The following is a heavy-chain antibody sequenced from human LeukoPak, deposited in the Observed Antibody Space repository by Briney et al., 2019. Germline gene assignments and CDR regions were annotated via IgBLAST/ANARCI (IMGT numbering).Heavy chain of an antibody. V-gene: IGHV3-74*01. D-gene: IGHD3-10*01. CDR1: GFTFSSYW. CDR2: INSDGSST. CDR3: ARSLIDYGSGSYYVDY. J-gene: IGHJ4*02. Sequence: GGSLRLSCAASGFTFSSYWMHWVRQAPGKGLVWVSRINSDGSSTSYADSVKGRFTISRDNAKNKLYLQLNSMRAEDTAVYYCARSLIDYGSGSYYVDYWGQGTLVTVSS.